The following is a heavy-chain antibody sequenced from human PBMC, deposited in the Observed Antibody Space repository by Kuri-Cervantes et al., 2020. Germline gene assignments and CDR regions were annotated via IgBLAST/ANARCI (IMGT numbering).Heavy chain of an antibody. CDR1: GYTLTSYA. D-gene: IGHD3-9*01. CDR2: INAGNGNT. Sequence: ASVKVSCKASGYTLTSYAMHWVRQAPGQRLEWMGWINAGNGNTKYSQKFQGRVTITRDTSASTAYMELSSLRSEDTAVYYCARGDPRYFDWLLGWFDPWGQGTLVTVSS. V-gene: IGHV1-3*01. CDR3: ARGDPRYFDWLLGWFDP. J-gene: IGHJ5*02.